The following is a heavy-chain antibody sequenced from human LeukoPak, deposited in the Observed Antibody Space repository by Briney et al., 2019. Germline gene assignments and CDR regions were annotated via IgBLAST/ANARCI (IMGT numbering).Heavy chain of an antibody. J-gene: IGHJ4*02. CDR1: GYTFISYG. CDR2: INSYNGNT. V-gene: IGHV1-18*01. CDR3: ARDAERAYSHGSDY. Sequence: ASVKVSCKASGYTFISYGITSVRQAPGQGLEWMGWINSYNGNTNYAQKLQGRVTMTTDTSTSTAYMELRSLRSDDTAVYYCARDAERAYSHGSDYWGQKTLLPVSS. D-gene: IGHD5-12*01.